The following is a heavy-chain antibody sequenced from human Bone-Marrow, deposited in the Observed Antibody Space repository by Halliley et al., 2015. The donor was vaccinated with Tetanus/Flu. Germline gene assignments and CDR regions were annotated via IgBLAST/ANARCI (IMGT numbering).Heavy chain of an antibody. J-gene: IGHJ4*02. V-gene: IGHV4-31*02. D-gene: IGHD2-8*01. CDR2: LYDGWST. CDR3: ARAHGDVHMLFAH. Sequence: EWVGALYDGWSTNYNPALRGRVTTSVDAAKNQFARGLNSVSAADTAVYYCARAHGDVHMLFAHWGQGTLVSVAS.